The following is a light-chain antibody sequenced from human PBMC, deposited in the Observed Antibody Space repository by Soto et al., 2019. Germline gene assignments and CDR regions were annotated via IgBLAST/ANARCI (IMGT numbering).Light chain of an antibody. CDR1: ETVRTGS. CDR2: GAS. Sequence: EIVLTQSPATLSLSPGEKATLSCRASETVRTGSLAWYQQKPGQAPRLLIFGASVRATDIPDRFSGSGSGTDFTLTITRLAPGDFAVYHCQQYASSPWTFGQGTKLEIK. V-gene: IGKV3-20*01. J-gene: IGKJ1*01. CDR3: QQYASSPWT.